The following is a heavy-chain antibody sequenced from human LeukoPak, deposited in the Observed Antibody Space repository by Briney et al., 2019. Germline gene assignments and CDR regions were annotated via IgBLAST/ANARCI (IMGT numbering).Heavy chain of an antibody. CDR3: ARDGPYYYGSGSSDY. CDR1: GFTVSSNY. CDR2: IYSGGST. D-gene: IGHD3-10*01. V-gene: IGHV3-66*01. J-gene: IGHJ4*02. Sequence: GGSLRLSCAASGFTVSSNYMSWVRQAPGKGLEWVSVIYSGGSTYYADSVKGRFTISSDNSKNTLYLQMNSLRAEDTAVYYCARDGPYYYGSGSSDYWGQGTLVTVSS.